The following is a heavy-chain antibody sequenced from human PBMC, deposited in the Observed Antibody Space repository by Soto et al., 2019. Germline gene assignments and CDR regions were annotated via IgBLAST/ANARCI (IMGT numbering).Heavy chain of an antibody. V-gene: IGHV4-31*03. J-gene: IGHJ6*02. CDR1: GGSISSGGYY. Sequence: SETLSLTCTVSGGSISSGGYYWSWIRQHPGKGLEWIGYIYYSGSTYYNPSLKSRVTISVDTSKNQFSLKLSSVTAADTAVYYCARDVGIWKGRTNYYYGMDVWGQGTTVTVSS. CDR3: ARDVGIWKGRTNYYYGMDV. D-gene: IGHD3-10*01. CDR2: IYYSGST.